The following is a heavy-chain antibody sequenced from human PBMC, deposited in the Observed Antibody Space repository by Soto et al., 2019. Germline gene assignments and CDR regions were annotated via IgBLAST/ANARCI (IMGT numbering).Heavy chain of an antibody. CDR1: GFTFSSYE. CDR3: ARLDCSSTSCYRHYGMDV. CDR2: ISSSGSTI. D-gene: IGHD2-2*02. V-gene: IGHV3-48*03. J-gene: IGHJ6*02. Sequence: PGGSLRLSCAASGFTFSSYEMNWVRQAPGKGLEWVSYISSSGSTIYYADSVKGRFTISRDNAKNSLYLQMNSLRAEDTAVYYCARLDCSSTSCYRHYGMDVWGQGPTVTVSS.